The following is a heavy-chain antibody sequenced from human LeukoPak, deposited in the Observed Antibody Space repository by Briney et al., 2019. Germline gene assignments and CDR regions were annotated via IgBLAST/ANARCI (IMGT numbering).Heavy chain of an antibody. CDR3: ARQKYIAVAGNFDY. CDR2: INHSGST. D-gene: IGHD6-19*01. CDR1: GGSFSAYY. Sequence: SETLSLTCAVYGGSFSAYYWTWIRQPPGKGLEWIGEINHSGSTNYNPSLKSRVTISVDTSKNQFSLKLSSVTAADTAVYYCARQKYIAVAGNFDYWGQGTLVTVSS. J-gene: IGHJ4*02. V-gene: IGHV4-34*01.